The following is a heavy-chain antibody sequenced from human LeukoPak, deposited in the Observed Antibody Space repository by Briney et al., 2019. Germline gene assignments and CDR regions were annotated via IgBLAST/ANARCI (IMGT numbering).Heavy chain of an antibody. D-gene: IGHD3-3*01. CDR1: GFTFSSYG. CDR3: VYDFWSGPKNYYMDV. CDR2: ISGSGGST. Sequence: PGGSLRLSCAASGFTFSSYGMSWVRQAPGKGLEWVSAISGSGGSTYYADSVKGRFTISRDNAKNSLYLQMNSLRAEDTAVYYCVYDFWSGPKNYYMDVWGKGTTVTVSS. V-gene: IGHV3-23*01. J-gene: IGHJ6*03.